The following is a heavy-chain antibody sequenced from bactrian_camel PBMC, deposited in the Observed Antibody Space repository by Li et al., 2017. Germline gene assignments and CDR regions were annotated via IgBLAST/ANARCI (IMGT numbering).Heavy chain of an antibody. CDR1: GYVFSSCG. D-gene: IGHD1*01. Sequence: QVQLVESGGGSVQAGGSLKLSCAASGYVFSSCGMGWYRQAPGKEREAVAAIDNMGITYYADYVKGRFTISKGNAKNTLYLQMNSLRPEDTAMYYCAADLEPCQVRGRNLVPRPTTFGYWGQGTQVTVS. J-gene: IGHJ6*01. CDR3: AADLEPCQVRGRNLVPRPTTFGY. V-gene: IGHV3S55*01. CDR2: IDNMGIT.